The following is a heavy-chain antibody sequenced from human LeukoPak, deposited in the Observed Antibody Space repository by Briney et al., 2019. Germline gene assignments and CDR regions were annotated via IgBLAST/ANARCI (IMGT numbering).Heavy chain of an antibody. CDR2: ISGSGGST. V-gene: IGHV3-23*01. CDR3: AKVRMVGAAPPDAFDI. D-gene: IGHD1-26*01. CDR1: GVTFSSYG. Sequence: PGGTLRLSCAASGVTFSSYGMSWVRQAPGKGLEWVSAISGSGGSTYYADSVKGRFTISRDNSKNTLYLQMNSLRAEDTAVYYCAKVRMVGAAPPDAFDIWGQGTMVTVSS. J-gene: IGHJ3*02.